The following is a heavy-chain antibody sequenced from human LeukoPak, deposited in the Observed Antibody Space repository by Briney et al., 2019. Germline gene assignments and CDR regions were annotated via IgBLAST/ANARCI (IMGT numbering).Heavy chain of an antibody. D-gene: IGHD2-15*01. CDR1: GFTFSSAW. Sequence: GGSLRLSCAASGFTFSSAWMAWVRQAPGKRLEWVGRIKSKSDGGTTEYAAPVKGRFTISTDASKNTLYLQMNSLGTEDTAVYYCTTYYCSGGRCYHFDYLGQGSLVTVSP. CDR3: TTYYCSGGRCYHFDY. J-gene: IGHJ4*02. CDR2: IKSKSDGGTT. V-gene: IGHV3-15*01.